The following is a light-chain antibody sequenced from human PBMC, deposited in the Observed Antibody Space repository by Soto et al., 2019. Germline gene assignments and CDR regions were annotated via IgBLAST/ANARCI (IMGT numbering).Light chain of an antibody. V-gene: IGKV3-20*01. CDR2: GAS. CDR1: QSVSSSY. CDR3: QQYGSSPIT. J-gene: IGKJ5*01. Sequence: EIVLTQSPGTLSLSPGERATLSCRASQSVSSSYLAWYQQKPGQAPRLLIYGASSRATGIPDRFSGSGSGADFSLTISRLEPADFSVYYCQQYGSSPITFGQGTRLEIK.